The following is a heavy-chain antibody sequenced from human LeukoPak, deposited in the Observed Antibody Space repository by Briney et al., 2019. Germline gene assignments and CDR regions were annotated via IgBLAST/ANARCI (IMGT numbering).Heavy chain of an antibody. CDR1: GFTFGDYA. V-gene: IGHV3-49*04. CDR2: IRSNAYGRTT. Sequence: QPGRSLRLSCTASGFTFGDYALNWVRQAPGKGLEWVGFIRSNAYGRTTEYAASVQGRFTISRDNSNSIAYLQMNSLRTEDTAVYYCSRAQTEAGAKYYFDYWGQGTLVTASS. CDR3: SRAQTEAGAKYYFDY. J-gene: IGHJ4*02.